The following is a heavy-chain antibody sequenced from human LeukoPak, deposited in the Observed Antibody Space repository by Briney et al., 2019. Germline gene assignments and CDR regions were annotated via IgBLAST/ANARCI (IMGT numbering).Heavy chain of an antibody. J-gene: IGHJ3*02. V-gene: IGHV3-30-3*01. Sequence: GGSLRLSCAASGFTFSSYAMHWVRQAPGKGLEWVAVISYDGSNKYYADSVKGRFTISRDNSKNTLYLQMNSLRAEDTAVYYCASDRFGYCSDTTCEGGPFDIWGQGTMVTVSS. CDR2: ISYDGSNK. D-gene: IGHD2-2*03. CDR1: GFTFSSYA. CDR3: ASDRFGYCSDTTCEGGPFDI.